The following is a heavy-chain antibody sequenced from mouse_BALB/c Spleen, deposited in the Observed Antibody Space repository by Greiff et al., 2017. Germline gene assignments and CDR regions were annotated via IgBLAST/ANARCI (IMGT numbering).Heavy chain of an antibody. J-gene: IGHJ1*01. CDR2: IRNKANGYTT. V-gene: IGHV7-3*02. Sequence: DVQLVESGGGLVQPGGSLRLSCATSGFTFTDYYMSWVRQPPGKALEWLGFIRNKANGYTTEYSASVKGRFTISRDNSQSILYLQMNTLRAEDSATYYCARDKDYYGSSYGYFDVWGAGTTVTVSS. CDR1: GFTFTDYY. CDR3: ARDKDYYGSSYGYFDV. D-gene: IGHD1-1*01.